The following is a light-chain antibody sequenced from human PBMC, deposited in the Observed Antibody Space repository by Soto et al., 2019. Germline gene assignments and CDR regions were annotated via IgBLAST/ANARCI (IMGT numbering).Light chain of an antibody. V-gene: IGKV1-39*01. CDR1: QSIFTY. CDR2: AAS. Sequence: DIQMTHSPSSLSASVVERVTITFLASQSIFTYLSWLQQKPGKAPKLLIYAASTLQSGVPSRFTGSGSGTAFTLTISSLQPEDFATYYCQKSFTTPRTFGQGTKVDIK. CDR3: QKSFTTPRT. J-gene: IGKJ1*01.